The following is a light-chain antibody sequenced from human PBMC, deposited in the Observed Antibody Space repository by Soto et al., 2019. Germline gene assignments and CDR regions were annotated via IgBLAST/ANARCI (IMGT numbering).Light chain of an antibody. CDR1: QSVSGY. J-gene: IGKJ5*01. Sequence: EIVLTQSPAILSLSPGERVTLSCRASQSVSGYLAWYQQKPGQAPRLLMYDAFKRATGIPARFSGSGFGTDFTLTISSLDLEDFAVYYCQQRSNWPITFGQGTRLEIK. CDR3: QQRSNWPIT. CDR2: DAF. V-gene: IGKV3-11*01.